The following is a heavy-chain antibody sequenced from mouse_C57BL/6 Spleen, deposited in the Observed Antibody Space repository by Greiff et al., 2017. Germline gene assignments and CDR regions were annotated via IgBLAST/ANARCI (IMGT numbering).Heavy chain of an antibody. CDR3: ARELRLDY. D-gene: IGHD2-4*01. V-gene: IGHV1-82*01. CDR1: GYAFSSSW. CDR2: IYPGDGDT. J-gene: IGHJ2*01. Sequence: QVQLQQSGPELVKPGASVKISCKASGYAFSSSWMNWVKQRPGQGLEWIGRIYPGDGDTNYNGKFKGKATLTADKSSSTAYMQLSSLTSEDSAVYFCARELRLDYWGQGTTLTVSS.